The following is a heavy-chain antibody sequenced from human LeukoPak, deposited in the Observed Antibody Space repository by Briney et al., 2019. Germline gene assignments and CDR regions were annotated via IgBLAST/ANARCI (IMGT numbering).Heavy chain of an antibody. D-gene: IGHD6-13*01. CDR3: SLAAAGINFEWDYAFDI. CDR2: IRSKANSYAT. V-gene: IGHV3-73*01. CDR1: GFTFSGSA. J-gene: IGHJ3*02. Sequence: GGSLRLSCAASGFTFSGSAMHWVRQASGKGLEWVGRIRSKANSYATAYAASVKGRFTISRDDSKNTAYLQMNSLKTEDTAVYYCSLAAAGINFEWDYAFDIWGQGTMVTVSS.